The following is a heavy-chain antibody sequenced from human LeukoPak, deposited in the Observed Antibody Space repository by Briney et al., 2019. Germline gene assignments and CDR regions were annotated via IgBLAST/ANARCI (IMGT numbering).Heavy chain of an antibody. J-gene: IGHJ4*02. D-gene: IGHD1-14*01. CDR1: GGSVSSGSYY. Sequence: SETLSLTCTVSGGSVSSGSYYWSWIRQPPGKGLEWIGHIYYSGSTNYNPSLKSRVTISVDTSKNQFSLKLRFVTAADTAVYYCARHGTISSESYFDYWGQGALVTVSS. CDR3: ARHGTISSESYFDY. CDR2: IYYSGST. V-gene: IGHV4-61*01.